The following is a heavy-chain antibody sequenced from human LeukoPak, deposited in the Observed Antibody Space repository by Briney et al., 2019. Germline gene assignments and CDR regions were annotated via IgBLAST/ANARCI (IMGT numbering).Heavy chain of an antibody. CDR1: GYSFSSYG. D-gene: IGHD2-2*01. J-gene: IGHJ4*02. CDR2: IWYDGSNK. CDR3: ARDLCSSTSCYAGLDY. V-gene: IGHV3-33*01. Sequence: GGSLRLSCVASGYSFSSYGMHWVRQAPGKGLEWVAVIWYDGSNKYYADSVKGRFTISRDNSKNTLYLQMNSLRAEDTAVYYCARDLCSSTSCYAGLDYWGQGTLVTVSS.